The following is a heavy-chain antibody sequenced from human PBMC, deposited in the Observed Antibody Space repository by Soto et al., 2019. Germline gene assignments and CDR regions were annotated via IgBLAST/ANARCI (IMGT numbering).Heavy chain of an antibody. Sequence: PSETLSLTCTVSGGSISTYYWSWIRQPPGKGLEWTGYIYYSGSTSYNPSLKSRVTISVDTSKNQFSLKRRSVTAADTAVYYCASDRSSGWDQGYGMDVWGQGTTVTVSS. D-gene: IGHD6-19*01. J-gene: IGHJ6*02. V-gene: IGHV4-59*01. CDR2: IYYSGST. CDR1: GGSISTYY. CDR3: ASDRSSGWDQGYGMDV.